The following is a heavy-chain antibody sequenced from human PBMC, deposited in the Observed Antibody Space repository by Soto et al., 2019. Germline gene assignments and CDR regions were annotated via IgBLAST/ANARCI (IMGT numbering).Heavy chain of an antibody. Sequence: PGGSLRLSCAASGFTFSTYAMSWVRQAPGKGLEWVSAISGSGGSTYYADSVKGRFTISRDNSKNTLYLQMNSLRAEDTAVYYCAKDHILAYCGGGCADGYWGQGTLVTVSS. CDR2: ISGSGGST. V-gene: IGHV3-23*01. D-gene: IGHD2-21*02. CDR1: GFTFSTYA. J-gene: IGHJ4*02. CDR3: AKDHILAYCGGGCADGY.